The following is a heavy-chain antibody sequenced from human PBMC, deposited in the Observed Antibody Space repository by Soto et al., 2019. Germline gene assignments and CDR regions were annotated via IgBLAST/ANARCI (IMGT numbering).Heavy chain of an antibody. CDR1: GYIFTDHL. Sequence: ASVNGCCETSGYIFTDHLIHWVRQSPGQGLQWVGWVHPDSGGTNVAQTFQDRVTMNADTSLTTAYMDLARLRPDDTAIFYCARGAQGLFPVRGIFLCFDHRGELPPVTV. CDR3: ARGAQGLFPVRGIFLCFDH. D-gene: IGHD2-15*01. V-gene: IGHV1-2*02. CDR2: VHPDSGGT. J-gene: IGHJ4*02.